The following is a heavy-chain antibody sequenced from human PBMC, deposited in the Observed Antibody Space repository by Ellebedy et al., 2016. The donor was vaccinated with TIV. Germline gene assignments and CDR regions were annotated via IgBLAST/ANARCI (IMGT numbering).Heavy chain of an antibody. J-gene: IGHJ4*01. Sequence: GESLKISCAGSGFTFNSYSMNWVRQAPGKGLEWISYISKSDTTYYADSVRGRFTISRDNAKRSLFLQMNSLRLEDTAVYYCARDVIIWIFDPWGQGTLVTVSS. CDR3: ARDVIIWIFDP. V-gene: IGHV3-48*01. D-gene: IGHD2-21*01. CDR1: GFTFNSYS. CDR2: ISKSDTT.